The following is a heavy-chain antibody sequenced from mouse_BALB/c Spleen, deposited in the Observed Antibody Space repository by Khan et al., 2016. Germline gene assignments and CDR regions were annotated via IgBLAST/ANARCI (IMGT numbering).Heavy chain of an antibody. CDR3: VRDTPFAY. J-gene: IGHJ3*01. CDR2: LRSKSNNYAT. V-gene: IGHV10S3*01. Sequence: EVQLVETGGGLVQPRGSLKLSCAASGFTFNTNAMNWVRQAPGKGLEWVSRLRSKSNNYATYYADSVKDRFTISRDASQSMLYLQMNNLKTEDTAMYYCVRDTPFAYWGQGTLVTVSA. CDR1: GFTFNTNA.